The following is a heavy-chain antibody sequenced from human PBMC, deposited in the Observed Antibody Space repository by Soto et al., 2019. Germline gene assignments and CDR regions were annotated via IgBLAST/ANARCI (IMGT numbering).Heavy chain of an antibody. D-gene: IGHD3-3*01. V-gene: IGHV4-59*01. J-gene: IGHJ6*04. CDR1: GGSINTDY. CDR3: ARYYGSLNV. Sequence: SETLSLTCTVSGGSINTDYWSWIRQPPGKGLEWIGYIYHTGRANHNPSLKSRVTISIDTSKNQFSLKLNSETAADTAVYYCARYYGSLNVWGKGTTVTVSS. CDR2: IYHTGRA.